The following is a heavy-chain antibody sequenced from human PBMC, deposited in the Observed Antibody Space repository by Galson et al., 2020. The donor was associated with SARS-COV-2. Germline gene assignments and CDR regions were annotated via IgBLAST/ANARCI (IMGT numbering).Heavy chain of an antibody. D-gene: IGHD2-2*01. CDR3: ARDHLGYCRSTIVPVSF. CDR2: ISAYHGNT. J-gene: IGHJ6*04. V-gene: IGHV1-18*01. Sequence: ASEKVSCKDSGYTFHRYGISWVRQAPGQGIEWMGWISAYHGNTNYAQKLQGRVTMTTDTSTSTAYMELRSLRSDYSAVYYCARDHLGYCRSTIVPVSFWCKGTPVTFSS. CDR1: GYTFHRYG.